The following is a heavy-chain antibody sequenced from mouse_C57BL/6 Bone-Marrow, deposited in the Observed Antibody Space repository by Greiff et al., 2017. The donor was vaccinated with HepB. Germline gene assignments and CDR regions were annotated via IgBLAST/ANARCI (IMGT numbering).Heavy chain of an antibody. J-gene: IGHJ3*01. CDR1: GYTFTSYW. CDR2: IDPSDSYT. V-gene: IGHV1-59*01. Sequence: QVQLQQPGAELVRPGTSVKLSCKASGYTFTSYWMHWVKQRPGQGLEWIGVIDPSDSYTNYNQKFKGKATLPVDTSSSTAYMQLSSLTSEDSAVYYCARGRTGSWFAYWGQGTLVTVSA. D-gene: IGHD4-1*01. CDR3: ARGRTGSWFAY.